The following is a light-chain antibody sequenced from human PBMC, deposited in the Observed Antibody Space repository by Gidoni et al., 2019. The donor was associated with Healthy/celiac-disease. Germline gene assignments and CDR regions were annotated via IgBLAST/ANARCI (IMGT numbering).Light chain of an antibody. CDR1: QSSSSR. Sequence: DIQMTQSPPTLSASVGDRVTIPCRASQSSSSRLAWYQQKPGKAPKLLLYNASSFESGVPSRFSGSGSGTEFTLTISSLQPDAFATSYCQQYNSYSRTFGQGTQVEIK. CDR3: QQYNSYSRT. CDR2: NAS. V-gene: IGKV1-5*03. J-gene: IGKJ1*01.